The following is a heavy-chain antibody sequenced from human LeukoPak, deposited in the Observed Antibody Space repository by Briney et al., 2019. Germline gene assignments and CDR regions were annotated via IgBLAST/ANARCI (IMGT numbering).Heavy chain of an antibody. CDR3: TRVLGQKQLDPYFDY. Sequence: GGSLRLSCAASGFNFNSNYMSWVRQAPGKGLEWVSVFYVDGTTYYADSVKGRFTISRDTSKNALYLQMNTLRVEDTAVYYCTRVLGQKQLDPYFDYWGQGTLVTVSS. CDR1: GFNFNSNY. J-gene: IGHJ4*02. CDR2: FYVDGTT. V-gene: IGHV3-53*01. D-gene: IGHD6-13*01.